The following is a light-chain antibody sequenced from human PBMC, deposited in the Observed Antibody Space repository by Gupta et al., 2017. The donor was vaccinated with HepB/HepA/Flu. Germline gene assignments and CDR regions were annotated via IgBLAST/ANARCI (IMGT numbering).Light chain of an antibody. CDR1: SSDVGGYNY. CDR2: DVS. Sequence: QSALTQPAPVSGSPGQSITISCTGTSSDVGGYNYVSWYQQHPGKAPKLMIYDVSNRPSEVSNRFSGSKSGNTASLTISGLQAEDEADYYCSSYTSSSTLVVFGGGTKLTVL. V-gene: IGLV2-14*01. J-gene: IGLJ2*01. CDR3: SSYTSSSTLVV.